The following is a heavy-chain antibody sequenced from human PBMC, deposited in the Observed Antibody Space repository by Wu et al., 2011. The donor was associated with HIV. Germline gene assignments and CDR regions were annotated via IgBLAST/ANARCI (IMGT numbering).Heavy chain of an antibody. CDR1: GGTFSNYA. D-gene: IGHD7-27*01. Sequence: QVQLVQSGAEMKKPGSSXKVTCRASGGTFSNYAISWVRQAPGQGLEWMGRIIPIFGTANNAQRFQGRVTMTADKSTSTASMELSSLRSEDTAVYYCARLSLVWGGRWFDPWGQGTLVTVSS. CDR2: IIPIFGTA. J-gene: IGHJ5*02. CDR3: ARLSLVWGGRWFDP. V-gene: IGHV1-69*06.